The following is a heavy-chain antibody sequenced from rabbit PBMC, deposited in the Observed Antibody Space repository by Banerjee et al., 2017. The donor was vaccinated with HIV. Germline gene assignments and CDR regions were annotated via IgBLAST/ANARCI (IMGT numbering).Heavy chain of an antibody. D-gene: IGHD2-1*01. CDR2: INTSTGNT. Sequence: QEQVEESGGGLVQPEGSLTLTCTASGFTISSRYYLCWVRQAPGTGLEWIACINTSTGNTFYANWAKGRFTISKTSSTTVTLQMTSLTAADTATYFCARRDVYDAAGASMYGDSMYAFNLWGPGTLVTVS. V-gene: IGHV1S45*01. CDR3: ARRDVYDAAGASMYGDSMYAFNL. CDR1: GFTISSRYY. J-gene: IGHJ4*01.